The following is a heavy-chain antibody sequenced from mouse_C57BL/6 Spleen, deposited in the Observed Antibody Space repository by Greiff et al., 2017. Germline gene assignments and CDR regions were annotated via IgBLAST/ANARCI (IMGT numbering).Heavy chain of an antibody. CDR3: AIPITTVVEGAMDY. CDR2: IWRGGST. D-gene: IGHD1-1*01. V-gene: IGHV2-5*01. J-gene: IGHJ4*01. CDR1: GFSLTSYG. Sequence: QVQLQQSGPGLVQPSQSLSITCTVSGFSLTSYGVHWVRQSPGKGLEWLGVIWRGGSTDYNAAFMSRLSITKDNSKRQVFFKMNSLQADDTSIYYCAIPITTVVEGAMDYWGQGTSVTVSS.